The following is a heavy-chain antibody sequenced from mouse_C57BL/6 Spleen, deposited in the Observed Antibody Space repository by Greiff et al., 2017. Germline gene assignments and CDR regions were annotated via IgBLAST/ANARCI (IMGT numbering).Heavy chain of an antibody. CDR3: ARQGILRPWFAY. Sequence: QVQLQQPGAELVKPGASVKLSCKASGYTFTSYWMHWVKQRPGRDLEWIGRIDPNSGGTKYNEKFKSKATLTVDKPSSTAYMQLSSLTSEDSAVYYCARQGILRPWFAYWGQGTLVTVSA. D-gene: IGHD1-2*01. CDR2: IDPNSGGT. J-gene: IGHJ3*01. CDR1: GYTFTSYW. V-gene: IGHV1-72*01.